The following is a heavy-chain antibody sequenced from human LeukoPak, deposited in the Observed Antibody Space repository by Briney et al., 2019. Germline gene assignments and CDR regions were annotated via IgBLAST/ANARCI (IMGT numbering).Heavy chain of an antibody. CDR2: IHHSGTT. J-gene: IGHJ4*02. D-gene: IGHD6-13*01. CDR1: GESFSGYY. CDR3: ARRYNSSSWYPRAYYYFDY. Sequence: PSETLSLTCAFYGESFSGYYWSWIRQPPGKGLEWIGEIHHSGTTNYNPSLKSRVTISVDTSKNQFSLKLSSVTAADTAVYYCARRYNSSSWYPRAYYYFDYWGQGTLVTVSS. V-gene: IGHV4-34*01.